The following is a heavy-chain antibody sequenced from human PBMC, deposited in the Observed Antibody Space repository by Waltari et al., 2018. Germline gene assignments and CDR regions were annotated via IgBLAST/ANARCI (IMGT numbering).Heavy chain of an antibody. Sequence: EVQLLESGGGLVQPGGSRRLSCSSSGFPFRSYGMNWVRQAPGKGLECVSYISPSSSTITYADSMKGRFTISRDNAKNSLYLQMNSLRADDTAVYYCVREYDSGGAGYWGQGTLVTVSS. CDR2: ISPSSSTI. D-gene: IGHD3-22*01. CDR1: GFPFRSYG. CDR3: VREYDSGGAGY. J-gene: IGHJ4*02. V-gene: IGHV3-48*04.